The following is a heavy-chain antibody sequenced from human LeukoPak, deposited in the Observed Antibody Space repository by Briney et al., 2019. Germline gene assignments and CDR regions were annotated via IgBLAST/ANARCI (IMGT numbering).Heavy chain of an antibody. CDR2: FDPEDGET. CDR3: ARDGYYDSSGYPYGMDV. V-gene: IGHV1-24*01. Sequence: SVKVSCKVSGYTLTELSMHWVRQAPGKGLEWMGGFDPEDGETIYAQKFQGRVTMAEDTSTDTAYMELSSLRSDDTAVYYCARDGYYDSSGYPYGMDVWGQGTTVTVSS. J-gene: IGHJ6*02. CDR1: GYTLTELS. D-gene: IGHD3-22*01.